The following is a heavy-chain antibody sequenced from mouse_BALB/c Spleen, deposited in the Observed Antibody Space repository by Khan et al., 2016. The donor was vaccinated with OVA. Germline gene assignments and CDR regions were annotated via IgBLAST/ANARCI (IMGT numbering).Heavy chain of an antibody. D-gene: IGHD4-1*01. CDR2: INPDNDGT. CDR3: AREASHWDFSFAY. J-gene: IGHJ3*01. CDR1: GYTFTNYV. Sequence: EVQLQESGPELVKPGASVKMSCKASGYTFTNYVIHWVMQKPGQGLEWIGYINPDNDGTRFNENLKGKATLTSDKSSSTAYMELSSLTSEDSAVYYCAREASHWDFSFAYWGQGTLVTVSA. V-gene: IGHV1S136*01.